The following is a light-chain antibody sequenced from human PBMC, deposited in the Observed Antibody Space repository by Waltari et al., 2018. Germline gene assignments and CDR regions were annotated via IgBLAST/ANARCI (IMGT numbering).Light chain of an antibody. CDR2: DDS. J-gene: IGLJ2*01. CDR3: QVWDSTTFHAV. Sequence: SYVLTQPPSVSVAPGQKATITCGGKSIGSKSIHWYQQKPGQAPVLVLYDDSDRPSGVPERFSGSNSGNTATLTITRVEAGDEADYYCQVWDSTTFHAVFGGGTKLTVL. V-gene: IGLV3-21*02. CDR1: SIGSKS.